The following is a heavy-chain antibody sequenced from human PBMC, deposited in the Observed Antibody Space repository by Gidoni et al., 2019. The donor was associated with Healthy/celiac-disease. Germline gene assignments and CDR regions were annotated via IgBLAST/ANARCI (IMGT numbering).Heavy chain of an antibody. CDR2: ISGSGGST. D-gene: IGHD3-22*01. CDR1: GFTFSSYA. Sequence: EVQLLESGGGLVQPGGSLRLSCAASGFTFSSYAMSWVRQAPGKGLEWVSAISGSGGSTYYADSVKGRFTISRDNSKNTLYLQMNSLRAEDTAVYYCAKRLYYYDSSGYVKVWYFDLWGRGTLVTVSS. CDR3: AKRLYYYDSSGYVKVWYFDL. V-gene: IGHV3-23*01. J-gene: IGHJ2*01.